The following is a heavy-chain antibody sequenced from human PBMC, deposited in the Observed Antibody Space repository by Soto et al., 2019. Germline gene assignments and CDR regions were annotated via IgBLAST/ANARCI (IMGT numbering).Heavy chain of an antibody. D-gene: IGHD3-22*01. CDR3: AKEPYSITMRRNWFDT. CDR1: GFTFSSYA. V-gene: IGHV3-23*01. CDR2: ISGSGGST. Sequence: XGSLRLTCAASGFTFSSYAMSWVRQAPGKGLDWVSAISGSGGSTYYADSVKGRFTISRDNSKNTLYLQMNSLRAEDTAVYYCAKEPYSITMRRNWFDTWGQGTLVTSPQ. J-gene: IGHJ5*02.